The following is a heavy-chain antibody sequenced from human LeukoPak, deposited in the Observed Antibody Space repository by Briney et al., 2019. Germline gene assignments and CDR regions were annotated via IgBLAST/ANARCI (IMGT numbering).Heavy chain of an antibody. CDR3: AREGSGHYFYFFDY. V-gene: IGHV3-7*01. CDR2: IKPDGGEK. J-gene: IGHJ4*02. Sequence: GGSLRLSCAAFGFTFSTYWMGWVRQTPGKGLEWVANIKPDGGEKYYVDSVKGRFAISGDNAKNSLYLQMNSLRAEDSAVYSCAREGSGHYFYFFDYCGQGSLVTVSS. CDR1: GFTFSTYW. D-gene: IGHD4-17*01.